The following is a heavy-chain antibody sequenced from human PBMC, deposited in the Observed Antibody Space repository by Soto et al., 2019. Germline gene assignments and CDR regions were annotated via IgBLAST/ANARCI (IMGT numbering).Heavy chain of an antibody. V-gene: IGHV3-7*03. CDR2: IKQDGSET. D-gene: IGHD6-19*01. CDR3: ANHMKFLIAVTLLDF. J-gene: IGHJ1*01. Sequence: GGSLRLSCAASGFTFSSYWMSWVRQAPGKGLEWVANIKQDGSETYYVDSVKGRFTISRDNSKNSLYLQMKGLRAEDTAVYYCANHMKFLIAVTLLDFWAQRTLVTVSS. CDR1: GFTFSSYW.